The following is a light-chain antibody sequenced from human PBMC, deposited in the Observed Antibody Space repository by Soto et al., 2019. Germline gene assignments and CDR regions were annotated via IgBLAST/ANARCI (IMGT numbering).Light chain of an antibody. CDR1: SSDIGGYNY. V-gene: IGLV2-14*03. CDR2: DVS. J-gene: IGLJ2*01. Sequence: QSVLTQPASVSGSPGQSITISCTGTSSDIGGYNYVSWYQQHPGKAPQLMIYDVSFRPSGVSDRFSGSKSGNTASLTISGLQSGDEADYYCSSYTGSNTVVFGGGTKLTVL. CDR3: SSYTGSNTVV.